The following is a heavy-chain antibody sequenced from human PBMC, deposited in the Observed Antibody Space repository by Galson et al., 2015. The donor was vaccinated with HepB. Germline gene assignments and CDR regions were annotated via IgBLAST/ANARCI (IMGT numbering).Heavy chain of an antibody. Sequence: SLRLSCAASGFTFSSYAMHWVRQAPGKGLEYVSAISSNGGSTYYADSVKGRFTISRDNSKNTLYLQMSSLRAEDTAVYYCVKGYPGLITSIAAAGILYYYYGMDVWGQGTTVTVSS. CDR2: ISSNGGST. CDR1: GFTFSSYA. V-gene: IGHV3-64D*06. J-gene: IGHJ6*02. D-gene: IGHD6-13*01. CDR3: VKGYPGLITSIAAAGILYYYYGMDV.